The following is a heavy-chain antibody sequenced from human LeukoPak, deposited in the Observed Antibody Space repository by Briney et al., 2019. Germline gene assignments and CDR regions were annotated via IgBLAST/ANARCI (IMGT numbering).Heavy chain of an antibody. V-gene: IGHV3-9*01. CDR1: GFTFDDYA. J-gene: IGHJ4*02. D-gene: IGHD2-2*01. Sequence: GGSLRLSCAASGFTFDDYAMHWVRQAPGKGLEWVSGISWNSGSIGYADSVKGRFTISRDNAKNSLYLQMNSLRAEDTALYYCVKDIEIVPAAIVYWGQGTLVTVSS. CDR3: VKDIEIVPAAIVY. CDR2: ISWNSGSI.